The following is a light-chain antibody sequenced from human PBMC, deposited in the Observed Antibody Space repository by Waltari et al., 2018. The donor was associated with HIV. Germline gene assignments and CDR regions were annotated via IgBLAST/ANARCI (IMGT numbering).Light chain of an antibody. CDR2: KVT. Sequence: SYDLTQTPSVSVSPGQTARINCSRGSLPKRYSSWYRQKAGQSPVLLIYKVTERPSGIPARISGSESGKGVTLTISGVQAGDEGDYFCQSTDFDGTWVFGGGTKLTVL. V-gene: IGLV3-25*03. CDR3: QSTDFDGTWV. J-gene: IGLJ3*02. CDR1: SLPKRY.